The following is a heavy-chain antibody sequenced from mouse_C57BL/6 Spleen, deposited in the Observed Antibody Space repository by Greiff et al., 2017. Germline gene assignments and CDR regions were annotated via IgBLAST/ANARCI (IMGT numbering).Heavy chain of an antibody. CDR2: IWSGGST. J-gene: IGHJ4*01. CDR1: GFSLTSYG. Sequence: QVHVKQSGPGLVQPSQSLSITCTVSGFSLTSYGVHWVRQPPGKGLEWLGVIWSGGSTDYNAAFISRLSISKDNSKSQVFFKMNSLQADDTAIYYCAKNVGYYGSSYAMDYWGQGTSVTVSS. V-gene: IGHV2-4*01. D-gene: IGHD1-1*01. CDR3: AKNVGYYGSSYAMDY.